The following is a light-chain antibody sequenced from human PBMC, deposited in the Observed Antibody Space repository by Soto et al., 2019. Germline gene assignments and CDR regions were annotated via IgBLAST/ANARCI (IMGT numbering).Light chain of an antibody. CDR3: QQRSNWPPIT. CDR2: GAL. V-gene: IGKV3-11*01. Sequence: EIVLTQSPATLSLSPGERATLSCRASPSVANFVAWYQQKPGQAPRLLIYGALNRATGIPARFSGSGSGTDFTLTISSLEPEDSAVYYCQQRSNWPPITFGQGTRLEIK. J-gene: IGKJ5*01. CDR1: PSVANF.